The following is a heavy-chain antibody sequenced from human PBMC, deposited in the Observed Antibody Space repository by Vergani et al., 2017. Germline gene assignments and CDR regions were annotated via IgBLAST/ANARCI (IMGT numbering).Heavy chain of an antibody. D-gene: IGHD6-13*01. Sequence: EVQLVESGGGFLQPLLSLPLSSPPSLFPFRPSPLPCFRQASGKALAWVCRIRSKANSYATAYAASVKGRFTISRDDSKNTAYLQMNSLKTEDTAVYYCTRPRAAAGTVDYWGQGTLVTVSS. CDR2: IRSKANSYAT. CDR3: TRPRAAAGTVDY. J-gene: IGHJ4*02. CDR1: LFPFRPSP. V-gene: IGHV3-73*01.